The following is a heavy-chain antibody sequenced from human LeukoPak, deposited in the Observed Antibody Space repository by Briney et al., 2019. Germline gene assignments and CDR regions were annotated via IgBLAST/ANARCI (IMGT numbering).Heavy chain of an antibody. CDR1: GYTFTSYG. J-gene: IGHJ3*01. Sequence: GASVKVSCKASGYTFTSYGISWVRQAPGQGLEWMGWINPNSGGTNYAQKFQGRVTMTRDTSISTAYMELNRLRSDDTAVYYWALWGIVHYAFDFWGQGTMVTVSS. V-gene: IGHV1-2*02. CDR2: INPNSGGT. CDR3: ALWGIVHYAFDF. D-gene: IGHD2/OR15-2a*01.